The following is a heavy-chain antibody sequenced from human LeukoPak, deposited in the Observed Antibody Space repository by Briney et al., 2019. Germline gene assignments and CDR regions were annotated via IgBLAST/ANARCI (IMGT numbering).Heavy chain of an antibody. CDR2: MNPNSGNT. Sequence: ASVKVSCKASGYTFTSYDINWVRQATGQGLEWMGWMNPNSGNTGYAQKFQGRVTMTRDTSISTAYMELSRLRSDDTAVYYCARNHYDILTGYYSPPGYGMDVWGQGTTVTVSS. J-gene: IGHJ6*02. CDR3: ARNHYDILTGYYSPPGYGMDV. D-gene: IGHD3-9*01. CDR1: GYTFTSYD. V-gene: IGHV1-8*01.